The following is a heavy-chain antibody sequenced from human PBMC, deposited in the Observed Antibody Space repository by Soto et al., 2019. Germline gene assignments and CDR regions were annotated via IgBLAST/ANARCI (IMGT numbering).Heavy chain of an antibody. Sequence: PSETLSLTCTVSGGSISSSSYYWGWIRQPPGKGLEWIGSIYYSGSTYYNPSLKSRVTISVDTSKNQFSLKLSSVTAADTVVYYCARRAGRVATIGSYYFDYWGQGTLVTVSS. V-gene: IGHV4-39*01. CDR3: ARRAGRVATIGSYYFDY. CDR2: IYYSGST. D-gene: IGHD5-12*01. CDR1: GGSISSSSYY. J-gene: IGHJ4*02.